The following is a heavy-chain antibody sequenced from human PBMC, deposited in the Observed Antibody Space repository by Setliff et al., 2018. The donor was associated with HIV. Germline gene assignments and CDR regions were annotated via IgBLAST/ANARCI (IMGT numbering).Heavy chain of an antibody. J-gene: IGHJ5*02. CDR3: ARSGGDCSGISCYSLWFDP. CDR1: GFTFSSYW. V-gene: IGHV3-74*01. Sequence: GGSLRLSCAASGFTFSSYWMHWVRQAPGKGLVWVFGMNTDGSSTRYADSVKGRFTISRDNSNNMLFLQMNSLRTEDTAVYYCARSGGDCSGISCYSLWFDPWGHGTLVTVSS. D-gene: IGHD2-15*01. CDR2: MNTDGSST.